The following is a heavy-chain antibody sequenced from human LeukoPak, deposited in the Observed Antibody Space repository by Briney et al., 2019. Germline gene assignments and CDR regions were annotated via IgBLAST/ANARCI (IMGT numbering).Heavy chain of an antibody. D-gene: IGHD1-26*01. CDR3: ARGDSGSWRGASDY. J-gene: IGHJ4*02. CDR1: GFTFDDYG. Sequence: GGSLRLPCAASGFTFDDYGMSWVRQAPGKGLEWVSGINWNGGSTGYADSVKGRFTISRDNAKNSLYLQMNSLRAEDTALYYCARGDSGSWRGASDYWGQGTLVTVSS. V-gene: IGHV3-20*04. CDR2: INWNGGST.